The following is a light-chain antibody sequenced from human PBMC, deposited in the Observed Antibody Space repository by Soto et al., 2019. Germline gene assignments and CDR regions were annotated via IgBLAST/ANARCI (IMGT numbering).Light chain of an antibody. V-gene: IGLV4-69*01. CDR1: SGHNNYA. Sequence: QLVLTQSPSASASLGASVKLTCTLSSGHNNYAIAWHQQQSEKGPRYLMKLNSDGSHRKGDGIPDRFSGSSSGAERYLTISSRQSEDEADYYCQTWDTAIVVFGGGTKLTVL. J-gene: IGLJ2*01. CDR2: LNSDGSH. CDR3: QTWDTAIVV.